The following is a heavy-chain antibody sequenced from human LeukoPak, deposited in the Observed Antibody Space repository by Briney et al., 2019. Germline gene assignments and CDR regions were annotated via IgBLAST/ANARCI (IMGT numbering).Heavy chain of an antibody. CDR3: ARGTYDYVWGSYRPYFDY. CDR2: IIPIFGTA. CDR1: GGTFGSYA. V-gene: IGHV1-69*01. Sequence: SVKVSCKASGGTFGSYAISWVRQAPGQGLEWMGGIIPIFGTANYAQKFQGRVTITADESTSTAYMELSSLRSEDTAVYYCARGTYDYVWGSYRPYFDYWGQGTLVTVSS. D-gene: IGHD3-16*02. J-gene: IGHJ4*02.